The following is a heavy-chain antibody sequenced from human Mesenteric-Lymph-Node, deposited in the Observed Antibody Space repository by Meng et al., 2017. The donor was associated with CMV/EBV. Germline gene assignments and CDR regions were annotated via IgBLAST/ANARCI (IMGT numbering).Heavy chain of an antibody. CDR1: GGSISSSWHY. CDR3: ARDTLTYSYGPGWIDP. D-gene: IGHD3-10*01. CDR2: IFYSGSA. Sequence: HLQAHGPRVVKPSETLSLTCTGSGGSISSSWHYWGWIRQPPGKGLEWLGSIFYSGSAHYNPALESRVTISIDKSKNEFFLNLGSVTAADTAMYFCARDTLTYSYGPGWIDPWGQGTLVTVSS. J-gene: IGHJ5*02. V-gene: IGHV4-39*02.